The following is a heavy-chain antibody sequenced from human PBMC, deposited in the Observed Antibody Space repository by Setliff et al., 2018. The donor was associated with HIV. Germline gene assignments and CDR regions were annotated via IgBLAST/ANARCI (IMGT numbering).Heavy chain of an antibody. D-gene: IGHD2-21*01. Sequence: SETLSLTCTVSGGPITTSTYYWGWVRQPPGKGLEYIGNIYQSGTTYYNSSLGSRVTMSLDTSKNQFSLKLDFVTAADTALYYCATTGQGRAYFDFWGQGSLVTVSS. J-gene: IGHJ4*02. CDR1: GGPITTSTYY. CDR2: IYQSGTT. CDR3: ATTGQGRAYFDF. V-gene: IGHV4-39*07.